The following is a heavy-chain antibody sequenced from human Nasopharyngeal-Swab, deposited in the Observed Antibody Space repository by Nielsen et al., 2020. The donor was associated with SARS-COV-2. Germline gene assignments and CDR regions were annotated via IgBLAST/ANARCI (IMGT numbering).Heavy chain of an antibody. V-gene: IGHV3-53*01. CDR3: ARQRPGGMDV. Sequence: GGSLRLSCAASGFNVSSNSMSWVRQAPGKGLEWVSIIYSGGSTYSADSVKGRSTISRDNSKNPLYLQMNSLRADDTAVYYCARQRPGGMDVWGQGTTVTVSS. J-gene: IGHJ6*02. CDR2: IYSGGST. CDR1: GFNVSSNS.